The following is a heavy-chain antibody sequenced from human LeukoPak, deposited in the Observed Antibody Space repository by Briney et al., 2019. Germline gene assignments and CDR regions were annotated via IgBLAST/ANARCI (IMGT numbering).Heavy chain of an antibody. CDR1: GFTFSSYG. CDR3: AKDLRMGNFDWSRYYFDY. V-gene: IGHV3-30*18. Sequence: GGSLRLSFAASGFTFSSYGMHWVRQAPGKGLEWVAVISYDGSNKYYADSVKGRFTISRDNSKNTLYLQMNSLRAEDTAVYYCAKDLRMGNFDWSRYYFDYWGQGTLVTVSS. J-gene: IGHJ4*02. CDR2: ISYDGSNK. D-gene: IGHD3-9*01.